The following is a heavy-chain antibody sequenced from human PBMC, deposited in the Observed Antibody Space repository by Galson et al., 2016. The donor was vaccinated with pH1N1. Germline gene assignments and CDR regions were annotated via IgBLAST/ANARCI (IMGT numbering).Heavy chain of an antibody. Sequence: SVKVSCKASGGTFSSYAISWVRQAPGQGLEWMGGIIGMFGITNYAQKFQGRVSITAEEITSSAYMELTSLRSDDTAVYCCARGRGYNYGYVDNWGQGTLVTVSS. CDR2: IIGMFGIT. CDR3: ARGRGYNYGYVDN. V-gene: IGHV1-69*13. J-gene: IGHJ4*02. CDR1: GGTFSSYA. D-gene: IGHD5-12*01.